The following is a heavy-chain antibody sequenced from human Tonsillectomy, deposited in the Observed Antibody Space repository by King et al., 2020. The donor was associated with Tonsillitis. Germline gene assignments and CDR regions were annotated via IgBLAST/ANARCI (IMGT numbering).Heavy chain of an antibody. CDR2: INWNGGST. CDR3: ARDLVYNWNYSPPVLLHPGMDV. CDR1: GFTFDDYG. D-gene: IGHD1-7*01. Sequence: VQLVESGGGVVRPGGSLRLSCAASGFTFDDYGMSWVRQAPGKGLEWVSGINWNGGSTGYADSVKGRFTISRDNAKNSLYLQMNSLRAEDTALYHWARDLVYNWNYSPPVLLHPGMDVWGQGTTVTVSS. J-gene: IGHJ6*02. V-gene: IGHV3-20*01.